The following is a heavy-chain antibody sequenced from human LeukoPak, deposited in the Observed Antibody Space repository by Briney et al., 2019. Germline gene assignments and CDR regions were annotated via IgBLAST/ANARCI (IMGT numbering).Heavy chain of an antibody. Sequence: PGGSLRLSCAASGFIFSSYSMNWVRQAPGKGLEWVSSISGNSNYIYYADSVKGRFTVSRDNAKNSLYLQMNSLRAEDTAVYYCARRSGGPGDDYYYYYMDVWGKGTTVTVSS. CDR2: ISGNSNYI. V-gene: IGHV3-21*04. CDR3: ARRSGGPGDDYYYYYMDV. D-gene: IGHD6-25*01. J-gene: IGHJ6*03. CDR1: GFIFSSYS.